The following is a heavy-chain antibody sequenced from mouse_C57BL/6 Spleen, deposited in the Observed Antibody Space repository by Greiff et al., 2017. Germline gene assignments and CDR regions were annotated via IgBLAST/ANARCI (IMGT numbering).Heavy chain of an antibody. Sequence: VQLQQSGPELVKPGASVKISCKASGYTFTDYYMNWVKQSHGKSLEWIGDINPNNGGTSYNQKFKGKATLTVDKSSSTAYMELRSLTSEDSAVYYGASYYDYDVVYFDVWGTGTTVTVSS. D-gene: IGHD2-4*01. CDR1: GYTFTDYY. J-gene: IGHJ1*03. CDR3: ASYYDYDVVYFDV. V-gene: IGHV1-26*01. CDR2: INPNNGGT.